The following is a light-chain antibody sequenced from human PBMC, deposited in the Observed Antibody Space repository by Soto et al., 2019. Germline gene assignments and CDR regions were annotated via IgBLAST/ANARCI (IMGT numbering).Light chain of an antibody. CDR3: QSYDSSLSGGI. V-gene: IGLV1-40*01. CDR2: GNT. J-gene: IGLJ2*01. Sequence: QAVVTQPPSVSGAPGQRVTISCTGSSSNIGAHYDVHWYQQLPGTAPKLLIYGNTNRPSGVPDRFSGSKSGTSASLDITGLQAEDEADYYCQSYDSSLSGGIFGGVTKLTVL. CDR1: SSNIGAHYD.